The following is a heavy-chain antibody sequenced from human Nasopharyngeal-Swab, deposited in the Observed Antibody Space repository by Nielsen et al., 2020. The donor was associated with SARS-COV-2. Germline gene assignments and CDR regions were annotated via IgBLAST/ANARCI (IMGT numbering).Heavy chain of an antibody. J-gene: IGHJ4*02. CDR1: GFTFSRDA. D-gene: IGHD6-13*01. CDR3: VKDALSSSWGFLSPDYFDY. Sequence: GGSLRLSCSASGFTFSRDAMHWVRQAPGKGLEYVSAISSNGGSTYYADSVKGRFTISRDNSKNTLYLQMSSLRAEDTAVYYCVKDALSSSWGFLSPDYFDYWGQGTLVTVSS. V-gene: IGHV3-64D*06. CDR2: ISSNGGST.